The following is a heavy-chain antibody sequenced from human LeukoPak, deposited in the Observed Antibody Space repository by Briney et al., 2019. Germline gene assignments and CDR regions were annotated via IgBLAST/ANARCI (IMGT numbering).Heavy chain of an antibody. CDR3: ASGRPEIYYYYGMDV. CDR2: MNPNSGNT. V-gene: IGHV1-8*01. D-gene: IGHD1-1*01. J-gene: IGHJ6*02. CDR1: GYTFTSYD. Sequence: ASVKVSCKASGYTFTSYDINWVRQATGEGLEWMGWMNPNSGNTDYAQKFQGRVTMTRNTSISTAYMELSSLRSEDTTVYYCASGRPEIYYYYGMDVWGQGTTVTVSS.